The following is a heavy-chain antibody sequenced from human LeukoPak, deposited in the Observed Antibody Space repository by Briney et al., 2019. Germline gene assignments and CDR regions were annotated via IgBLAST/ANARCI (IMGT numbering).Heavy chain of an antibody. D-gene: IGHD6-6*01. V-gene: IGHV3-23*01. J-gene: IGHJ4*02. CDR1: GFTFSSYG. CDR2: ISDSGDGT. CDR3: AKRVEYSSSSGGYFDY. Sequence: GRSLRLSCAASGFTFSSYGMHWVRQAPGKGLEWVSAISDSGDGTYYADSVKGRFTISRDSSKNTLYLQMNSLRAEDTAVYYCAKRVEYSSSSGGYFDYWGQGTLVTVSS.